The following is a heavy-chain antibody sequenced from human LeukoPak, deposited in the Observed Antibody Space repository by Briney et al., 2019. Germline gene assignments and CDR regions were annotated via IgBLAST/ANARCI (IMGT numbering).Heavy chain of an antibody. CDR1: GGSISSSNW. CDR2: IYHSGST. J-gene: IGHJ4*02. D-gene: IGHD3-22*01. Sequence: ASGTLSLTCAVSGGSISSSNWWSWVRQPPGKGLEWIGEIYHSGSTNYNPSLKSRVTISVDKSKNQFSLKLSSVTAADTAVYYCARQPGSDYYDSSGPFDYWGQGTLVTVSS. CDR3: ARQPGSDYYDSSGPFDY. V-gene: IGHV4-4*02.